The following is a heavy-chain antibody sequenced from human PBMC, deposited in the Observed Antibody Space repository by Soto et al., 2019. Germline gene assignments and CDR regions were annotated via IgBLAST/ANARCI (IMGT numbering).Heavy chain of an antibody. Sequence: ASVKVSCKASGYTFTSYYMHWVRQAPGQGLEWMGIINPSGGSTSYTQKFQGRVTMTRDTSTSTVYMELSSLRSEDTAVYYCARDRFSYDSSGYYPQYYFDYWGQGTLVTVSS. CDR3: ARDRFSYDSSGYYPQYYFDY. CDR1: GYTFTSYY. CDR2: INPSGGST. D-gene: IGHD3-22*01. J-gene: IGHJ4*02. V-gene: IGHV1-46*01.